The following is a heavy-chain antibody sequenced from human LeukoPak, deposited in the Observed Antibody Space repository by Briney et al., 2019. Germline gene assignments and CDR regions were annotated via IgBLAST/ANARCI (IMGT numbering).Heavy chain of an antibody. J-gene: IGHJ4*02. CDR3: ATGAYSSSWYVPY. CDR1: GFTFSSYS. V-gene: IGHV3-21*01. Sequence: PGGSLRLSCAASGFTFSSYSMNWVRQAPGKGLEWVSSISSSSSYIYYADSVKGRFTISRDSAKNSLYLQMNSLRAEDTAVYYCATGAYSSSWYVPYWGQGTLVTVSS. D-gene: IGHD6-13*01. CDR2: ISSSSSYI.